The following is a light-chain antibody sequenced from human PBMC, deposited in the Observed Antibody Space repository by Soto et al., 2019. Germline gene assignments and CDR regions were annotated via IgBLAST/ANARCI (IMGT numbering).Light chain of an antibody. CDR1: NIGSKS. J-gene: IGLJ2*01. Sequence: SYELTQPPSVSVAPGKTARITCGGNNIGSKSVHWYQQKPGQAPVLVIYYESDRPSGIPERFSGSNSGNTATLTISRVEAGDEADYYCQVWDRSRDHVVFGGGTKLTVL. CDR2: YES. V-gene: IGLV3-21*04. CDR3: QVWDRSRDHVV.